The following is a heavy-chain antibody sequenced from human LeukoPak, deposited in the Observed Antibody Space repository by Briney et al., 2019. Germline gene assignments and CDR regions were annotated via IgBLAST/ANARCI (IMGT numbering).Heavy chain of an antibody. Sequence: SETLSLTCTVSGGSISSGSYYWSWIRQPAGKGLEWIGRIYISGSTNYNPSLKSRVTISVDTSKNQFSLKLSSVTAADTAVYYCAREGQLWLNRFDPWGQGTLVTVSS. CDR3: AREGQLWLNRFDP. J-gene: IGHJ5*02. V-gene: IGHV4-61*02. CDR1: GGSISSGSYY. D-gene: IGHD5-18*01. CDR2: IYISGST.